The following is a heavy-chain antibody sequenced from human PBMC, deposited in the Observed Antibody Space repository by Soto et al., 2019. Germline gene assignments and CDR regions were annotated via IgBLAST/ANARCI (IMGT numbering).Heavy chain of an antibody. D-gene: IGHD3-22*01. Sequence: QVQLVESGGAVVQPGRSLSLSCAASGFSFSSYVMHWVRQAPGKGLEWVAAISKDGSSKHYADSVKDRFTISRDNSKSTLNMQMNSLRGEDTAVYHCAREDESSRYAGTFHHWGQGTLVIVSS. CDR2: ISKDGSSK. V-gene: IGHV3-30-3*01. CDR1: GFSFSSYV. J-gene: IGHJ1*01. CDR3: AREDESSRYAGTFHH.